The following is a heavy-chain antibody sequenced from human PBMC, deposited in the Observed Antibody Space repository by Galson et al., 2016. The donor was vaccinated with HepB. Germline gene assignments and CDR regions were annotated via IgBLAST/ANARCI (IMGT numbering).Heavy chain of an antibody. D-gene: IGHD2-15*01. V-gene: IGHV4-61*02. CDR2: IYTSGST. Sequence: TLSLTCTVSGGSISSGSYYWSWIRQPAGKRLEWIGRIYTSGSTNYNPSLKSRVTISVDTSKNQFSLKLSSVTAADTAVYYCAREVVVVAAPWAFDIWGQGTMVTVSS. J-gene: IGHJ3*02. CDR3: AREVVVVAAPWAFDI. CDR1: GGSISSGSYY.